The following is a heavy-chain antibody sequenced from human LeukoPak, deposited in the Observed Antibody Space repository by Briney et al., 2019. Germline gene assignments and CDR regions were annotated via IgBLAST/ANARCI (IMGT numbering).Heavy chain of an antibody. CDR2: LYSGGGT. Sequence: PGGSLRLSCAASGFIVSGTYMTWVRHSPGKGLEWVSSLYSGGGTYYADFVKGRFTVSRDNSKNTVYLQMNNLRIEDTAVYYCARSADYLRHYFDPWGQETLVTVSS. J-gene: IGHJ4*02. CDR1: GFIVSGTY. D-gene: IGHD2/OR15-2a*01. CDR3: ARSADYLRHYFDP. V-gene: IGHV3-53*01.